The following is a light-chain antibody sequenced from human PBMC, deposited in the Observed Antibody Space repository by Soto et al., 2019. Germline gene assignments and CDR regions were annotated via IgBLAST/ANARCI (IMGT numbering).Light chain of an antibody. CDR3: QQYNSYPGR. CDR2: KAS. V-gene: IGKV1-5*03. J-gene: IGKJ1*01. CDR1: QSISSW. Sequence: DLQMTQSPSTLSASVGDRVTITCRASQSISSWLAWYQQKPGKAPKLLIYKASSLESGVPSRFSGSGSGTEFTLTISSLQPDDFATYYCQQYNSYPGRFGQGTKVEIK.